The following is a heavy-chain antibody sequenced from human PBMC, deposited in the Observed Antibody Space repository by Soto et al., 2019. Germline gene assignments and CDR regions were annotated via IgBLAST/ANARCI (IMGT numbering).Heavy chain of an antibody. V-gene: IGHV1-69*01. CDR2: IIPMYNKP. J-gene: IGHJ6*02. Sequence: QVQLVQSGAEVKKPGSSVRVSCQASGGTFTTYAFNWVRQAPGQGLEWMGGIIPMYNKPNYPPNFLGRVTISADPSTSTASMELTTLRSEDTAVYFCARGYSGGYYYAMDVWGQWTTVTVSS. CDR1: GGTFTTYA. D-gene: IGHD4-4*01. CDR3: ARGYSGGYYYAMDV.